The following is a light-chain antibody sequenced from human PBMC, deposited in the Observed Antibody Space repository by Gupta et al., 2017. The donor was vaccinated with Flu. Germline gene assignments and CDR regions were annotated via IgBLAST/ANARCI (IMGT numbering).Light chain of an antibody. V-gene: IGKV1-39*01. CDR2: AAS. CDR3: QQSDPNPRA. Sequence: DLPVTPSPSSLSASVGDRVTLTCRTSQTVSNYLNWYQQKPGTAPKLLIYAASSLQSGVPPRFRGSGSGTEFTLTISSLQPEDFATYYCQQSDPNPRAFGQGTKVEI. CDR1: QTVSNY. J-gene: IGKJ1*01.